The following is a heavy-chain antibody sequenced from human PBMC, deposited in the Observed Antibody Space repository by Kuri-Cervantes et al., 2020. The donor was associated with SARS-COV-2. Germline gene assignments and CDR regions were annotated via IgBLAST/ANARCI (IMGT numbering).Heavy chain of an antibody. CDR1: GFTFSSYW. V-gene: IGHV3-74*01. CDR3: ASRMGTDTEYYDSSGFIY. CDR2: INSDGSST. Sequence: GGSLRLSCAASGFTFSSYWMHWVRQAPGKGLVWVSRINSDGSSTSYADSVKGRFTISRDNAKNTLYLQMNSLRAEDTAVYYCASRMGTDTEYYDSSGFIYWGQGTLVTVSS. J-gene: IGHJ4*02. D-gene: IGHD3-22*01.